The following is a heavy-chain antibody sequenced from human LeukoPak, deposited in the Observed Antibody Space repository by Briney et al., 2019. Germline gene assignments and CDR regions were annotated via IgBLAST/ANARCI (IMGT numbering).Heavy chain of an antibody. CDR1: GFTFDDYT. Sequence: GGSLRLSCAASGFTFDDYTMHWVRQAPGKGLEWVSLISWDGGSTYYADSVKGRFTISRDNSKNSLYLQMNSLRTEDTALYYCAKDAQSSWFGELCSYMDVWGKGTTVTVSS. CDR3: AKDAQSSWFGELCSYMDV. D-gene: IGHD3-10*01. V-gene: IGHV3-43*01. J-gene: IGHJ6*03. CDR2: ISWDGGST.